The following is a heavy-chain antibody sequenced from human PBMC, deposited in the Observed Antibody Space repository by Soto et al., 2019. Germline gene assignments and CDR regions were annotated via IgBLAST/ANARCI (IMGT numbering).Heavy chain of an antibody. CDR3: ARAAMYDDAFDI. V-gene: IGHV3-66*01. D-gene: IGHD5-18*01. Sequence: EVQLVESGGGLVQPGGSLRLSCEASGFTVSSNYMSWVRQAPGKGLEWVSVIYSGGSTYYADSVKGRFTISRDNSKNTLYLQMNSLRAEDTAVYYCARAAMYDDAFDIWGQGTMVTVSS. J-gene: IGHJ3*02. CDR1: GFTVSSNY. CDR2: IYSGGST.